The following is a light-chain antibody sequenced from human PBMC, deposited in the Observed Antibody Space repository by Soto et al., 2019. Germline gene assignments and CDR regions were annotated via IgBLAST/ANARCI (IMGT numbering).Light chain of an antibody. Sequence: QSVLTPPPPVSTAPGERVTISCYGSSSNIGNNYVSWYQQLPGTAPKLLIYENNKRPSGIPDRPSGSKSGTSATLGITGLQTGDEADYYCGTWDSSLSAGYVFGTGTKVTVL. V-gene: IGLV1-51*02. CDR1: SSNIGNNY. CDR3: GTWDSSLSAGYV. CDR2: ENN. J-gene: IGLJ1*01.